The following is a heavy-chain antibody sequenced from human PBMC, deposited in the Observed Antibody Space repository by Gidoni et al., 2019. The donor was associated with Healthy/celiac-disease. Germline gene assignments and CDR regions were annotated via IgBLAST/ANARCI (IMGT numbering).Heavy chain of an antibody. V-gene: IGHV3-11*01. CDR2: ISSSGSTI. CDR3: ARESSEVGASDY. D-gene: IGHD1-26*01. Sequence: QVQLVESGGGLVKPGGSRRRSCAATGFTFSDYYMGWIRQAPGKGLGWVSYISSSGSTIYYADSVKGRFTISRDNAKNSLYLQMNSLRAEDTAVYYCARESSEVGASDYWGQGTLVTVSS. J-gene: IGHJ4*02. CDR1: GFTFSDYY.